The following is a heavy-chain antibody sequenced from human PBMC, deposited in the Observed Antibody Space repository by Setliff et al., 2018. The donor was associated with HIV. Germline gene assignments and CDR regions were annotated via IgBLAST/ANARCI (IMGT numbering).Heavy chain of an antibody. D-gene: IGHD3-22*01. V-gene: IGHV5-51*01. CDR1: GYCFTTYW. Sequence: GESLKISCKGSGYCFTTYWIGWVRQMPGKGLEWMGIIYPGDSDTRYSPSFQGQVTISADKSISTAYLQWSSLKASDTAIYYCARLGDDNSGYYQFWGQGTLVTVSS. J-gene: IGHJ4*02. CDR3: ARLGDDNSGYYQF. CDR2: IYPGDSDT.